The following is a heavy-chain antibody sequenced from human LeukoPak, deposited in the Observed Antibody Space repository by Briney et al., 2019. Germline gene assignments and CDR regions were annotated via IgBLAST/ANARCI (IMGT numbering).Heavy chain of an antibody. Sequence: SETLSLTCAVSGGSISSSNWWSWVRQPPGKGLEWIGEIYHSGSTNYNSSLKSRVTISVDKSKNQFSLKLSSVTAADTAVYYCATVVPAAMGGEYYFDYWGQGTLVTVSS. CDR3: ATVVPAAMGGEYYFDY. CDR2: IYHSGST. D-gene: IGHD2-2*01. J-gene: IGHJ4*02. V-gene: IGHV4-4*02. CDR1: GGSISSSNW.